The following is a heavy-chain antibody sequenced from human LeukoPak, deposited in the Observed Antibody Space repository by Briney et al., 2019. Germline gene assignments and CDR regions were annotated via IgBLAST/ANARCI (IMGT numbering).Heavy chain of an antibody. Sequence: SGTLSLTCTVSGASISGYFWSWIRQPPGKGLEWIGYISSSGNTNYNPSLKSRVTISVDTSKNRFSLKLSSVTAADTAVYYCARVYPPSTFDYWGQGTLVTVSS. J-gene: IGHJ4*02. CDR1: GASISGYF. CDR2: ISSSGNT. CDR3: ARVYPPSTFDY. V-gene: IGHV4-59*01. D-gene: IGHD3-16*02.